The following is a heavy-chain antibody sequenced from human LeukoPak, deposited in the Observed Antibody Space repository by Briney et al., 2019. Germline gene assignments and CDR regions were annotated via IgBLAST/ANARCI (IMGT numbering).Heavy chain of an antibody. CDR3: ARGHYGMDV. J-gene: IGHJ6*02. CDR1: GFTFSDSW. Sequence: PGGSLRLSCVASGFTFSDSWMTWVRQAPGKGLEWVANINQDESDKYYADSVKGRFTISRDNAKNSLYVQMNSLRVEDTAVYYCARGHYGMDVWGQGTTVTVSS. V-gene: IGHV3-7*01. CDR2: INQDESDK.